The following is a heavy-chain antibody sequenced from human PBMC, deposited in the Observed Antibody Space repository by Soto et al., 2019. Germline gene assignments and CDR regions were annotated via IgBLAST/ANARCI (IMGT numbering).Heavy chain of an antibody. CDR1: NGSLSVYY. J-gene: IGHJ3*02. D-gene: IGHD2-2*01. CDR3: ARDSTRRGTCDI. V-gene: IGHV4-34*01. Sequence: PSETLSLTCAVYNGSLSVYYWTWIRQPPGKGLEWIGEINHAGSTNYNPSLKSRVTISVDTSKNQLSLNLNSVTAADTAVYYCARDSTRRGTCDIWGQGTMVTVSS. CDR2: INHAGST.